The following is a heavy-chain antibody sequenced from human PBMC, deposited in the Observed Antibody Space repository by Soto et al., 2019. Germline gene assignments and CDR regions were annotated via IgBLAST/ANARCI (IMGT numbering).Heavy chain of an antibody. V-gene: IGHV1-46*01. CDR1: GYAFANYF. J-gene: IGHJ4*02. D-gene: IGHD3-22*01. CDR2: INPSGGGT. Sequence: ASVKVSWKAAGYAFANYFIHWVRQAPGQGLEWMGMINPSGGGTNYAQNFQGRITLTRDTSTSTVYMDLSSLRSDDTAVYYCAKDREVDDSSGYYYDYWGQGTLVTVSS. CDR3: AKDREVDDSSGYYYDY.